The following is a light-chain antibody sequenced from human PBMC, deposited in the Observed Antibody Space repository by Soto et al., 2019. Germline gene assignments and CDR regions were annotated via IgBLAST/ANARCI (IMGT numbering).Light chain of an antibody. V-gene: IGLV2-8*01. CDR3: SSYAGSNIFV. Sequence: TAPPSPSATPGLPLTLYSPGKSRYVGGYNFVAWYQQNPGKAPKLMISEVSKRPSGVPDRFSGSKSGNTASLTVSGLQAEDEADYYCSSYAGSNIFVFGTGTKVTVL. CDR1: SRYVGGYNF. J-gene: IGLJ1*01. CDR2: EVS.